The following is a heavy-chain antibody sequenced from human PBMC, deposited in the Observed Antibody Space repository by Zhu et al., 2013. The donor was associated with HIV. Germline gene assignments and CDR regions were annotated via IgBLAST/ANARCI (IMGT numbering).Heavy chain of an antibody. D-gene: IGHD6-13*01. J-gene: IGHJ1*01. CDR3: TRARSHSNIAEYFQH. CDR1: GGTFTSYA. CDR2: IIPMLATP. V-gene: IGHV1-69*01. Sequence: QVQLVQSGAEVKEPGSSVRVSCKTSGGTFTSYAINWVRQAPGQGLEWMGGIIPMLATPKFAQKFQGRITITADEFTTTAYMELSSLGSEDTAIYYCTRARSHSNIAEYFQHWGQGTLVTVSS.